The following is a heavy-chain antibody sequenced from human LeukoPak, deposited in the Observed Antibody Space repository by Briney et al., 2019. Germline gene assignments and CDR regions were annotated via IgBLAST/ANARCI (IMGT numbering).Heavy chain of an antibody. CDR1: GFTFSSHW. CDR3: ARDPHSSSWLANWFDP. J-gene: IGHJ5*02. V-gene: IGHV3-74*01. CDR2: INSDGSTT. D-gene: IGHD6-13*01. Sequence: QPGGSLRLSCAASGFTFSSHWMHWVRQAPGKGLVWVSRINSDGSTTTYADSVKGRFTISRDNAKNSLYLQMNSLRAEDTAVYYCARDPHSSSWLANWFDPWGQGTLVTVSS.